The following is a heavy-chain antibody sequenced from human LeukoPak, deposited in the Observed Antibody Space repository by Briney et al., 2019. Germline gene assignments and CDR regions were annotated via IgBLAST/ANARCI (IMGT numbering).Heavy chain of an antibody. V-gene: IGHV3-23*01. CDR3: AKDTSIGKYCTNGVCSPFDY. J-gene: IGHJ4*02. Sequence: GGSLTLSCAGSGFTFSSYDMSWVRQAPGQGLEWVSVISDSGDYTSYADSVRGRFTISRGNSRNTLYLQMISLRPEDTAVYYCAKDTSIGKYCTNGVCSPFDYWGQGTLVTVSS. D-gene: IGHD2-8*01. CDR1: GFTFSSYD. CDR2: ISDSGDYT.